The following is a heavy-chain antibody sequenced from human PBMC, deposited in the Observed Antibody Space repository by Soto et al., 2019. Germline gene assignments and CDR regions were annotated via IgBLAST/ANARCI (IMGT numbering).Heavy chain of an antibody. J-gene: IGHJ5*02. CDR1: GYTFTNYG. Sequence: QVQLVQSGGEVKKPGASGKVSCKASGYTFTNYGISWVRQAPGQGLEWMGWTNVYNGNTKYAQKGQGRVTMTTDTSKITASMTLSSLRSDEKAVYYCARGVGSWSYYKQYNWFDPWGQGTLVTVSS. V-gene: IGHV1-18*01. D-gene: IGHD3-10*01. CDR3: ARGVGSWSYYKQYNWFDP. CDR2: TNVYNGNT.